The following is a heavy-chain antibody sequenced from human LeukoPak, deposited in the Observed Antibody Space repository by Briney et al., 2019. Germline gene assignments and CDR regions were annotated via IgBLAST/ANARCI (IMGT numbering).Heavy chain of an antibody. V-gene: IGHV3-21*01. CDR1: GFTFSNYG. J-gene: IGHJ6*03. CDR2: ISSSSTYI. CDR3: AKSSGWNYYYYYYMDV. Sequence: GGSLRLSCAASGFTFSNYGMNWVRQAPGKGLEWVSSISSSSTYIYYADSVKGRFTISRDNAKNSLYLQMNSLRAEDTAVYYCAKSSGWNYYYYYYMDVWGKGTTVIAFS. D-gene: IGHD6-19*01.